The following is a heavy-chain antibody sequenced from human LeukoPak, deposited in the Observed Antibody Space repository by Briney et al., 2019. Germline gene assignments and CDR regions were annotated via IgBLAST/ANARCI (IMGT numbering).Heavy chain of an antibody. CDR3: ARVAIDIVVVPAAIVSSWFDP. J-gene: IGHJ5*02. CDR2: IFYSGST. CDR1: GDSIRSSSYY. Sequence: SETLSLTCTVSGDSIRSSSYYWGWIRQPPGKGLEWIGSIFYSGSTYYNPSLKSRITISVDTSKNQFSLKLSSVTAADTAVYYCARVAIDIVVVPAAIVSSWFDPWGQGTLVTVSS. D-gene: IGHD2-2*01. V-gene: IGHV4-39*07.